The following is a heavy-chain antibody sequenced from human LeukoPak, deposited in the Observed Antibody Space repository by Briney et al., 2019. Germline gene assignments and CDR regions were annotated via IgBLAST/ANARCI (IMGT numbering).Heavy chain of an antibody. V-gene: IGHV1-2*02. CDR3: ARSYCGGDCLIDY. CDR2: INPNSGGT. J-gene: IGHJ4*02. D-gene: IGHD2-21*02. Sequence: ASVKVSCKASGYTLTGYYMHWVRQAPGQGLEWMGWINPNSGGTNYAQKFQGRVTMTRDTSISTAYMELSRLRSDDTAVYYCARSYCGGDCLIDYWGQGTLVTVSS. CDR1: GYTLTGYY.